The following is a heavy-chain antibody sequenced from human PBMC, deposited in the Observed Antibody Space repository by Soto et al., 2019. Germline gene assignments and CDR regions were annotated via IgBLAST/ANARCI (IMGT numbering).Heavy chain of an antibody. CDR1: GGSFSSYA. D-gene: IGHD3-9*01. V-gene: IGHV1-69*13. CDR2: IIPIFGTA. Sequence: SVKLSCKASGGSFSSYAISWVRQAPGQGLEWMGGIIPIFGTANYAQKFQGRVTITADESTGTAYMELNSLESEDTAVYYCSRDDSDWFFNWGRGTLVTVSS. J-gene: IGHJ4*02. CDR3: SRDDSDWFFN.